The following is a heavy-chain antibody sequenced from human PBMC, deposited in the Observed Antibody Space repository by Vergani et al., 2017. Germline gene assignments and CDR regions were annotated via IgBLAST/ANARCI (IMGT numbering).Heavy chain of an antibody. J-gene: IGHJ4*02. CDR3: ASLGINMMATIDY. CDR1: GYTFTGYY. CDR2: INPNSGGT. D-gene: IGHD5-24*01. V-gene: IGHV1-2*02. Sequence: QVQLVQSGAEVEKPGASVKVSCKASGYTFTGYYMHWVRQAPGQGLEWMGWINPNSGGTNYAQQFQGRVTMTRDTSISTAYMELSRLRSDDTAVYYCASLGINMMATIDYWGQGTLVTVSS.